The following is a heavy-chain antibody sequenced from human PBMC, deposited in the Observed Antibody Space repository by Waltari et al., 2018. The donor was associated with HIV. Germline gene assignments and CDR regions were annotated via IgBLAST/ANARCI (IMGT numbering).Heavy chain of an antibody. V-gene: IGHV1-2*02. D-gene: IGHD6-19*01. CDR1: GYTFTGYY. Sequence: QVQLVQSGAEVKKPGASVKVPCKASGYTFTGYYMHWVRQAPGQGLEWMGWINPKSDGTNYAQKFQGRVTMTRDTSTSTAYMELSRLRSDDTALYYCARDRIAVTGSYYYGMDVWGQGTTVTVSS. J-gene: IGHJ6*02. CDR3: ARDRIAVTGSYYYGMDV. CDR2: INPKSDGT.